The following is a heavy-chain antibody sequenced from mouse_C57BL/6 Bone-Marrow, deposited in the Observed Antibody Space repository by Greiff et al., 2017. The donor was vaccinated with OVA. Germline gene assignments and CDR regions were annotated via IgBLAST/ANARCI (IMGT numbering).Heavy chain of an antibody. V-gene: IGHV1-5*01. CDR1: GYTFTSYW. D-gene: IGHD4-1*01. J-gene: IGHJ1*03. CDR3: TRGMANFYWYFDV. CDR2: IYPGNSDT. Sequence: VQLQQSVTVLARPGASVKMSCKTPGYTFTSYWMHWVKQRPGQGLESIGAIYPGNSDTSYNQKLKGKAKLTAVTSASTAYMELSSLTNEDSAVYYCTRGMANFYWYFDVWGTGTTVTVSS.